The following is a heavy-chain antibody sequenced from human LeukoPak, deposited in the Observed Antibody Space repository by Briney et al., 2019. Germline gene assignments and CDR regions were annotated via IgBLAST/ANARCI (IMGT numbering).Heavy chain of an antibody. CDR3: AKDYGLESHYGDAFDI. J-gene: IGHJ3*02. V-gene: IGHV3-30*02. Sequence: GGSLRLSCVASGVTFSRNGIHWVRQAPAKGLELVAFIRWDGSNKYYVDSVKGRFTISRDNSKNTMYLQMNSLRVEDTAVYHCAKDYGLESHYGDAFDIWGQGTMVTVS. CDR1: GVTFSRNG. D-gene: IGHD3-10*01. CDR2: IRWDGSNK.